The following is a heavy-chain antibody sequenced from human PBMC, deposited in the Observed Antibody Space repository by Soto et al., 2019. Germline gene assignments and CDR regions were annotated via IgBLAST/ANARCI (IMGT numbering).Heavy chain of an antibody. CDR1: GLSFSDYS. D-gene: IGHD3-10*01. CDR2: ISRGGGDT. Sequence: VQLVESGGGLVKPGGSLRLSCAASGLSFSDYSMPWIRQAPGKGPEWVARISRGGGDTEYADTVKGRFTISRDNAKNSLYLQMDSMRAEDTAVYYCTRGGRSTSYYWEFWGQGTLVTVSS. CDR3: TRGGRSTSYYWEF. J-gene: IGHJ4*02. V-gene: IGHV3-11*06.